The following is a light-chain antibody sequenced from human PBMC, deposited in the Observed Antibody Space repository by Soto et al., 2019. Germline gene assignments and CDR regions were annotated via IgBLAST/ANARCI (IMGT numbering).Light chain of an antibody. CDR2: EVS. CDR1: SSDVGGYNY. Sequence: QSALTQPPSASGSPGQSVTISCTGTSSDVGGYNYVSWYQQHPGKAPKLMIYEVSKRPSGVPDRFSGSKSGNTASLTVSGLQAEDEADYYCSSYAGSNNLLFGGETNVTVL. J-gene: IGLJ3*02. CDR3: SSYAGSNNLL. V-gene: IGLV2-8*01.